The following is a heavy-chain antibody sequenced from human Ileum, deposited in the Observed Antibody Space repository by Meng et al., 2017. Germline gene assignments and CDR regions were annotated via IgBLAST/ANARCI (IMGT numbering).Heavy chain of an antibody. CDR3: ARMHGYDAFDI. V-gene: IGHV3-21*01. J-gene: IGHJ3*02. CDR1: GFTFSSYS. CDR2: ISSSSSYI. D-gene: IGHD6-13*01. Sequence: GGSLRLSCAASGFTFSSYSMHWVRQAPGKGLEWVSSISSSSSYIYYADSVKGRFTISRDNAKNSLYLQMNSLRAEDTAVYYCARMHGYDAFDIWGQGTMVTVSS.